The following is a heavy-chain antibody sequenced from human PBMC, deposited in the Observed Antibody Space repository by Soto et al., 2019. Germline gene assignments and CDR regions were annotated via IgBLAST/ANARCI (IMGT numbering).Heavy chain of an antibody. CDR1: GFTFSSYG. Sequence: QVQLVESGGGVVQPGRSLRLSCAASGFTFSSYGMHWVRQAPGKGLEWVAVIWYDGSNKYYADSVKGRFTISRDNSKNTLYLQMNSLRAGDTAVYYCARDLPLYYYYGMDVWGQGTTVTVSS. CDR2: IWYDGSNK. J-gene: IGHJ6*02. V-gene: IGHV3-33*01. CDR3: ARDLPLYYYYGMDV.